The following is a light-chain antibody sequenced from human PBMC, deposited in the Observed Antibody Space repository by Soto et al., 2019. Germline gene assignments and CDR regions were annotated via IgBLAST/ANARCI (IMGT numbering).Light chain of an antibody. CDR1: QSVGSSY. J-gene: IGKJ1*01. V-gene: IGKV3-20*01. CDR2: GAS. CDR3: QQYGNSPWT. Sequence: EIVFTQSPGTLSLYPGERASLSCRASQSVGSSYLAWYLQRPGQAPRLLVYGASDRATGIPDRFSGSGSGTDFTLIISRLEPEDFAVYYCQQYGNSPWTFGQGTKVDIK.